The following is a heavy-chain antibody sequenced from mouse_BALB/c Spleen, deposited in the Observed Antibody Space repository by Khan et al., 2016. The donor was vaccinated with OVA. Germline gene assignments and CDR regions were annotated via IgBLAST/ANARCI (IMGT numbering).Heavy chain of an antibody. CDR1: GYPFTSYY. J-gene: IGHJ4*01. D-gene: IGHD2-3*01. V-gene: IGHV1S34*01. CDR3: ARDGYYYAIDY. Sequence: LVKTGASVKISCKASGYPFTSYYIHWVKQSNGKSLEWIGFISCYHGAPNYNQKFKGKATITVDTSSRTAYMQFNSLTSEDSAVYYGARDGYYYAIDYWGQGTSVTVSS. CDR2: ISCYHGAP.